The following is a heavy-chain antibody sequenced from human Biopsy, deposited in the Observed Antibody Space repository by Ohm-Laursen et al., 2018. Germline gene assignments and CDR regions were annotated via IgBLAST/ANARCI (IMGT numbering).Heavy chain of an antibody. D-gene: IGHD6-19*01. CDR2: INQSGST. CDR3: AKHGSGWTGDDALHI. V-gene: IGHV4-34*01. CDR1: GESSSGYF. J-gene: IGHJ3*02. Sequence: GTLSLTCAVNGESSSGYFWNWIRQPPGKGLEWIGEINQSGSTKYNPSLKSRVTMSVDTSRNKFSLRVTSVTAADTAVYYCAKHGSGWTGDDALHIWGQGTMVTVSS.